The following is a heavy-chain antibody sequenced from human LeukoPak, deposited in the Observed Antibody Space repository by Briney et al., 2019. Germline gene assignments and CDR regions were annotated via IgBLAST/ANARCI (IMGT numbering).Heavy chain of an antibody. V-gene: IGHV3-48*04. CDR1: GFTFNKYW. CDR3: ARVYYYDTRDY. J-gene: IGHJ4*02. Sequence: PGGSLRLSCAASGFTFNKYWMNWVRQAPGKGLEWVSYISSSSSTIYYADSVKGRFTIFRDNARNLLFLQMDSLRAEDTAVYYCARVYYYDTRDYWGQGTLVTVSS. CDR2: ISSSSSTI. D-gene: IGHD3-22*01.